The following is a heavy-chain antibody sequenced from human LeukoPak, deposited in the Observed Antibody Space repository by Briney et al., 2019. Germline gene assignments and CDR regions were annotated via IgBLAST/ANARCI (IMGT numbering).Heavy chain of an antibody. CDR2: INPNSGGT. J-gene: IGHJ4*02. CDR3: ARAIAVAGLGD. Sequence: ASVKVSCKASGYTFTGYYMHWVRQAPGQGLEWMGWINPNSGGTNYAQKFQGRVTMTRDMSTSTVYMELSSLRSEDTAVYYCARAIAVAGLGDWGQGTLVTVSS. V-gene: IGHV1-2*02. D-gene: IGHD6-19*01. CDR1: GYTFTGYY.